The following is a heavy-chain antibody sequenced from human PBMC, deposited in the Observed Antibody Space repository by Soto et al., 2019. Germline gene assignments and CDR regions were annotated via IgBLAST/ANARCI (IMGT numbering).Heavy chain of an antibody. CDR1: GYTFNGYF. J-gene: IGHJ4*02. D-gene: IGHD6-25*01. V-gene: IGHV1-2*04. CDR2: INPNSGGT. CDR3: ARGGLEWDSTGGTLFGC. Sequence: QVQLVQSGAEVKKPGASVKVSCKASGYTFNGYFMHWVRQAPGQGLEWMGWINPNSGGTRYAQSSQGWVTMTRDTSISTAYLELSRLRSDDTAMYFCARGGLEWDSTGGTLFGCWGQGTLVTVSS.